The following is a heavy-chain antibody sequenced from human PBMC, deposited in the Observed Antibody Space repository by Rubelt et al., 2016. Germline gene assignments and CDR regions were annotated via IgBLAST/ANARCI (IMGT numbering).Heavy chain of an antibody. CDR3: ARRHRGPDY. V-gene: IGHV3-66*01. CDR1: GFTVSSNY. CDR2: IYSGGNT. Sequence: DVQLEESGGGLVQPGGSLRLSCAASGFTVSSNYMAWVRQTPGKGLEWVSVIYSGGNTYYEDSLRGRFTISRDNAHNTGYLQVGGLRGEDTAVYYCARRHRGPDYGGQGALVTVSS. J-gene: IGHJ4*02. D-gene: IGHD3-16*01.